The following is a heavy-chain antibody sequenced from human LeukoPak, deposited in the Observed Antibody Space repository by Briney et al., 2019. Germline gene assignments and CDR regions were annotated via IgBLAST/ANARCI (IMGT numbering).Heavy chain of an antibody. CDR3: ALARMVLFDY. CDR1: GFTFSGYS. D-gene: IGHD3-10*01. CDR2: ISSSSSYI. Sequence: GGSLRLSCAASGFTFSGYSMNWVRQAPGKGLEWVSSISSSSSYIYYADSVKGRFTISRDNAKNSLYLQMNSLRAEDTAVYYCALARMVLFDYWGQGTLVTVSS. J-gene: IGHJ4*02. V-gene: IGHV3-21*01.